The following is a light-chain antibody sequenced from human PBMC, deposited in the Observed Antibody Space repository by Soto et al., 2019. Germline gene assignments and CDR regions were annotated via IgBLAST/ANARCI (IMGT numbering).Light chain of an antibody. CDR2: AAS. J-gene: IGKJ1*01. CDR3: QQSYSTPPWT. V-gene: IGKV1-39*01. CDR1: QSIRSY. Sequence: DIQMTQSPSSLSASLGDRVTITCRASQSIRSYLNWYQQKPGKAPKLLIYAASSLQSGVPSRFSGSGSGTDFTLTISSLQPEDFATYYCQQSYSTPPWTFGQGTKVEIK.